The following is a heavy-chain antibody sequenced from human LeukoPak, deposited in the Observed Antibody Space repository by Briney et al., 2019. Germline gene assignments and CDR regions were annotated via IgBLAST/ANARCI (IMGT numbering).Heavy chain of an antibody. J-gene: IGHJ4*02. D-gene: IGHD2-21*02. CDR3: ARDVGGGDTFDY. CDR1: GFTFSLYT. V-gene: IGHV3-30*04. Sequence: GGSLRLSCAASGFTFSLYTMHWVRQVPGKGLEWAAVISYDGSDKYYADSVKGRFTISRDNSKNTLFLQMNSLRAEDTAVYFCARDVGGGDTFDYWGQGTLVTVSS. CDR2: ISYDGSDK.